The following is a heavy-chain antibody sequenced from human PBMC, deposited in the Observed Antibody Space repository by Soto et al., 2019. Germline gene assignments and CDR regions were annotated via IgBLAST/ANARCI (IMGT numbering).Heavy chain of an antibody. Sequence: GGSLRLSCAASGFTFSSYAMSWVRQAPGKGLEWVSAISGSGGSTYYADSVKGRFTISRDNSKNTLYLQMNSLRAEDTAVYYCAKDRYYYDSSGLNWFDPWGQGALVTVSS. CDR3: AKDRYYYDSSGLNWFDP. J-gene: IGHJ5*02. CDR2: ISGSGGST. D-gene: IGHD3-22*01. V-gene: IGHV3-23*01. CDR1: GFTFSSYA.